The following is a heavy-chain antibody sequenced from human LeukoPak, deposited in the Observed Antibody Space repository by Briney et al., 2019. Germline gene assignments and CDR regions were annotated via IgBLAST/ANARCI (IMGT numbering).Heavy chain of an antibody. D-gene: IGHD6-19*01. V-gene: IGHV4-31*03. CDR1: GGSISSGGYY. J-gene: IGHJ4*02. Sequence: PSETLSLTCTVSGGSISSGGYYWSWIRQHPGKGLEWIGYIYYSGSAYYNPSLKSRVTISVDTSENQFSLKLSSVTAADTAVYYCASQGRSSEAGTSTDYWGQGTLVTVSS. CDR3: ASQGRSSEAGTSTDY. CDR2: IYYSGSA.